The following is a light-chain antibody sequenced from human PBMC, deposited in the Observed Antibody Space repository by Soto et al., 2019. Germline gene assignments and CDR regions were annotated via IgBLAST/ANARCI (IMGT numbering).Light chain of an antibody. J-gene: IGKJ5*01. CDR1: QSVCNY. V-gene: IGKV3-11*01. Sequence: EIVLTQSPATLSLSPGERGTVSCRARQSVCNYLSRYQQKPGQAPRLLIYYASNRATGIPARFSGSGSGTDFTLTISSLEPEDFAVYYCQHGGTFGQGTRLEIK. CDR3: QHGGT. CDR2: YAS.